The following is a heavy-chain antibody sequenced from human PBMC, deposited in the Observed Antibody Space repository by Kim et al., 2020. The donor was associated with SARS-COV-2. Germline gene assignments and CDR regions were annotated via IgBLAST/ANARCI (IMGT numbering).Heavy chain of an antibody. D-gene: IGHD3-10*01. CDR1: GNTFSSYA. Sequence: ASVKVSCKASGNTFSSYAMNWVRQAPGQGLEWMGWINTNTGKPAYAQGFTGRFVFSLDTSVSTTYLQIISLKSEDTAVYYCASSMVYGVISAFDLWGQGTMVTVSS. J-gene: IGHJ3*01. CDR3: ASSMVYGVISAFDL. V-gene: IGHV7-4-1*02. CDR2: INTNTGKP.